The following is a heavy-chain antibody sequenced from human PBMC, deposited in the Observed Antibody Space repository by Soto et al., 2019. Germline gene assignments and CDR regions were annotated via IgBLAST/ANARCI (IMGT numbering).Heavy chain of an antibody. D-gene: IGHD3-3*01. Sequence: GSLRLSCAASGFTFSSYWMSWVRQAPGKGLGWVANIKQDGSEKYYVDSVKGRFTISRDNAKNSLYLQMNSLRAEDTAVYYCARDLRITIFGVVIIVYYYGMDVWGQGTTVTVSS. J-gene: IGHJ6*02. V-gene: IGHV3-7*03. CDR2: IKQDGSEK. CDR3: ARDLRITIFGVVIIVYYYGMDV. CDR1: GFTFSSYW.